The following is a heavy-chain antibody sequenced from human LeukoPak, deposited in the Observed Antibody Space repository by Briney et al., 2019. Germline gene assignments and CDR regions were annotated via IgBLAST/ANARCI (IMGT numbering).Heavy chain of an antibody. Sequence: PGGSLRLSCEGSGYSFTNFWISWVRQMPGKGLEWMGRIDPSDSYTNFSPSFHGHVTISVDRSINTAYLQWSSLKASDSALYYCARHYYGSGSPFDYWGQGTLVTVSS. V-gene: IGHV5-10-1*01. CDR1: GYSFTNFW. CDR2: IDPSDSYT. CDR3: ARHYYGSGSPFDY. J-gene: IGHJ4*02. D-gene: IGHD3-10*01.